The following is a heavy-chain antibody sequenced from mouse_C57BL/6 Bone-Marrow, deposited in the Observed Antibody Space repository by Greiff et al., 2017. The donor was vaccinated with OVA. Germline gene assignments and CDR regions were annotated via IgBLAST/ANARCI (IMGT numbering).Heavy chain of an antibody. CDR1: GFTFKNSY. D-gene: IGHD1-1*01. Sequence: VQLQQSVAELVRPGASVKLSCTASGFTFKNSYMHWVKQRPEQGLEWIGRIDPANGNTNYAPKFQGKATITADTSSNTAYLQLSSLTSEDTAIYYGGRGDGSNPYLDYWGKGTTLTVSS. CDR2: IDPANGNT. J-gene: IGHJ2*01. CDR3: GRGDGSNPYLDY. V-gene: IGHV14-3*01.